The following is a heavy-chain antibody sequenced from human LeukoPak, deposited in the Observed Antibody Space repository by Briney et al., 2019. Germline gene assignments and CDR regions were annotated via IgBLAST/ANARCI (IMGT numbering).Heavy chain of an antibody. Sequence: PGGSLRLSCAASGFTFSSYGMHWVRQAPGKGLEWVAVIWYDGSNKYYADSVKGRFTISRDNSKNRLYLQMNSLRAEDTAVYYCARDGYSSGWSLGYFDYWGQGTLVTVSS. CDR1: GFTFSSYG. CDR2: IWYDGSNK. D-gene: IGHD6-19*01. V-gene: IGHV3-33*01. CDR3: ARDGYSSGWSLGYFDY. J-gene: IGHJ4*02.